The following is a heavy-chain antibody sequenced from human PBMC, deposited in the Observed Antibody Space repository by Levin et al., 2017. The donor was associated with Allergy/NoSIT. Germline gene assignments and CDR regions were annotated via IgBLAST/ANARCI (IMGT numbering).Heavy chain of an antibody. Sequence: GESLKISCKASGYTFTNYGVSWVRQAPGQGLEWLGWISGYNGHTNYAQNLQGRVTMTTDTSTSTAYMELRSLRSDDTAVYYCARERCSTNCDEQSSTVDYWGQGTLVTVSS. V-gene: IGHV1-18*01. CDR1: GYTFTNYG. CDR2: ISGYNGHT. CDR3: ARERCSTNCDEQSSTVDY. D-gene: IGHD2-2*01. J-gene: IGHJ4*02.